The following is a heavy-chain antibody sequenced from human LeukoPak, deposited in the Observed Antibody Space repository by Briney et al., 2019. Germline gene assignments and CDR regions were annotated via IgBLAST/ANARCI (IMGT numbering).Heavy chain of an antibody. J-gene: IGHJ3*02. Sequence: PGGSLRLSCAASGFTFSSYSMNWVRQAPGKGLEYVSAISSNGGSTYYANSVKGRFTISRDNSKNTLYLQMGSLRAEDMAVYYCAQGGQLVLDAFDIWGQGTMVTVSS. CDR3: AQGGQLVLDAFDI. V-gene: IGHV3-64*01. CDR2: ISSNGGST. CDR1: GFTFSSYS. D-gene: IGHD6-6*01.